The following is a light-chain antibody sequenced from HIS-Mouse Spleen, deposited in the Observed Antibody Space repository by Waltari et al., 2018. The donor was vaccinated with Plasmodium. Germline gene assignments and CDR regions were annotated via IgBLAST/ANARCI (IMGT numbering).Light chain of an antibody. CDR3: QQYNNWSFT. CDR1: QSVSSN. V-gene: IGKV3-15*01. CDR2: GAS. Sequence: EIVMTQSPAPLSVSPGERATLYCRASQSVSSNLAWYQQKPGQAPRLLIYGASTRATGIPARFSGSGSGTEFTLTISSLQSEDFAVYYCQQYNNWSFTFGPGTKVDIK. J-gene: IGKJ3*01.